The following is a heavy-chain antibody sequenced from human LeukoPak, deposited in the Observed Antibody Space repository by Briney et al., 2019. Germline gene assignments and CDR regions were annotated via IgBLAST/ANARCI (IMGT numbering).Heavy chain of an antibody. CDR3: ARYRIAAVLRYYYYGMDV. J-gene: IGHJ6*02. D-gene: IGHD6-13*01. Sequence: ASVKVSCKASGYTFTGYYMHWVRQAPGQGLEWMGWINPNSGGTNYAQKFQGWVTMTRDTSISTAYMELSSLRSEDTAVYYCARYRIAAVLRYYYYGMDVWGQGTTVTVSS. CDR2: INPNSGGT. V-gene: IGHV1-2*04. CDR1: GYTFTGYY.